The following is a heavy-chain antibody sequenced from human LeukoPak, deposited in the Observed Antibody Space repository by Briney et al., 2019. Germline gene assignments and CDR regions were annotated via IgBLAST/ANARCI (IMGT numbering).Heavy chain of an antibody. D-gene: IGHD5-18*01. CDR1: GGSISSGAYY. J-gene: IGHJ3*02. CDR3: ARVDTSLVPDAFDI. Sequence: SETLSLTCTVSGGSISSGAYYWSWIRQHPGKGLEWIGHIYYSGNTYYNPSLKSRVTISVDTSKNQFSLKLRSVTAADTAVYFCARVDTSLVPDAFDIWGQGSMVTVSS. CDR2: IYYSGNT. V-gene: IGHV4-31*03.